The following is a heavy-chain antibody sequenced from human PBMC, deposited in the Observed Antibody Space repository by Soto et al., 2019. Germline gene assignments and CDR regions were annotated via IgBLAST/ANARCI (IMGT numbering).Heavy chain of an antibody. D-gene: IGHD3-3*01. CDR1: GYSFKNYA. CDR2: TNEGSGNT. J-gene: IGHJ4*02. CDR3: ARDDRSVSGVVTLDH. V-gene: IGHV1-3*01. Sequence: QVQIVQSGAEVKRPGASVRVSCRATGYSFKNYAVHWVRQAPGQRLEWMGFTNEGSGNTRFSQKFQGRISITRDTSASTVYFDLSSLTSEDTAIYYCARDDRSVSGVVTLDHWGPGTLVTVSS.